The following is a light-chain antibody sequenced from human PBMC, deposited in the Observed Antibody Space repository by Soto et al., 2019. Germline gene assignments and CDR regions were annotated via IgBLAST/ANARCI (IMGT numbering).Light chain of an antibody. V-gene: IGKV3-20*01. CDR2: GAS. CDR3: QQYGSSPWT. CDR1: QSVSNNY. Sequence: EIVLTQCQGTLSLSPLERDKICWSYSQSVSNNYLAWYQQKPGQAPRLLIYGASNRATGIPDRFSGSGSGTAFSLTISRLEPEDFAVYYCQQYGSSPWTFGQGTKVDIK. J-gene: IGKJ1*01.